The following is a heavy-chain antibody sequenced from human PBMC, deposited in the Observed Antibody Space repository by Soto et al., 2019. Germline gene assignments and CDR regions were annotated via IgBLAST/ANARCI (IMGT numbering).Heavy chain of an antibody. D-gene: IGHD5-18*01. CDR1: GGTFSGYA. V-gene: IGHV1-69*13. Sequence: GASVKVSCKASGGTFSGYAISWVRQAPGQGLEWMGGIIPIFGTANYAQKFQGRVTITADESTSTAYMELSSLRSEDTAVYYCARDSVDTAMVTWFDPWGQGTLVTVSS. J-gene: IGHJ5*02. CDR3: ARDSVDTAMVTWFDP. CDR2: IIPIFGTA.